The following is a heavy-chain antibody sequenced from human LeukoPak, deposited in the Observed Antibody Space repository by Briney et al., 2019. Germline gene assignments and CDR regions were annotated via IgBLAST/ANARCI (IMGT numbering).Heavy chain of an antibody. V-gene: IGHV3-48*03. D-gene: IGHD2-15*01. CDR2: ISSSGSTI. J-gene: IGHJ6*03. CDR1: GFTFSSYE. CDR3: ARSLGYCSGGSCYGYYYYMDV. Sequence: GGSLRLSCAASGFTFSSYEMNWVRQAPGKGLEWVSYISSSGSTIYYADSVKGRFTISRDNAKNSLYLQMNSLRAEDTAVYYCARSLGYCSGGSCYGYYYYMDVWGKGTTVTISS.